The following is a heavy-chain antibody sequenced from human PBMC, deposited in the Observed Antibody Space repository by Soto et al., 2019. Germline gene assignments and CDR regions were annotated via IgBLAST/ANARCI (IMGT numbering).Heavy chain of an antibody. Sequence: SETLSLPCTVSGGSISRYYWSLVRQPPGKGLEWIGYIYYSGSTNYNPSLKSRVTISVDTSKNQFSLKLSSVTAADTAVYYCARGGSSSSVGDDHYYYYGMDVWGQGTTVTVSS. CDR1: GGSISRYY. J-gene: IGHJ6*02. CDR2: IYYSGST. D-gene: IGHD6-13*01. CDR3: ARGGSSSSVGDDHYYYYGMDV. V-gene: IGHV4-59*01.